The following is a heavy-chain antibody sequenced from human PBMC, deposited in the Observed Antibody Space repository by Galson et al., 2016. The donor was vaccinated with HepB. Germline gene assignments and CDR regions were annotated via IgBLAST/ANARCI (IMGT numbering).Heavy chain of an antibody. V-gene: IGHV1-8*02. CDR2: MKPSTGDT. Sequence: SVKVSCKASGYTFTSFDINWVRQATGQGLEWMGWMKPSTGDTGYAREFQGRVTMTRNTSISTAYMELNSLRSEDTAVYFCARGVTMIQGTIYDAFDIWGQGTKVSV. CDR1: GYTFTSFD. D-gene: IGHD3-22*01. CDR3: ARGVTMIQGTIYDAFDI. J-gene: IGHJ3*02.